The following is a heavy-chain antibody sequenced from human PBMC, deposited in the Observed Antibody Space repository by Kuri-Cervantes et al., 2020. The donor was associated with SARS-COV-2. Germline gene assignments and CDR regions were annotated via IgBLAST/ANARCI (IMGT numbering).Heavy chain of an antibody. CDR3: ARATSTVIRYYFDY. Sequence: SETLSLTCAVSGGSISSSNWWSWVRQPPGKGLEWIGEIYHSGSTNYNPSLKSRVTISVDKSKNQFSLKLSSVTAADTAVYYCARATSTVIRYYFDYWGQGTLVTVSS. V-gene: IGHV4-4*02. J-gene: IGHJ4*02. CDR1: GGSISSSNW. CDR2: IYHSGST. D-gene: IGHD4-17*01.